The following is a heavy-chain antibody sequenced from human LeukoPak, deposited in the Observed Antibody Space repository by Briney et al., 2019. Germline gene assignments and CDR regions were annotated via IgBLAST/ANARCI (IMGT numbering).Heavy chain of an antibody. CDR3: AKASGASRPYYFDY. CDR1: GFTFSNYV. Sequence: GGSLRLSCATSGFTFSNYVMSWVRQAPGEGLEWVSAITGSADDTYYADSVKGRFTISRDNSKNTLYLQMNSLRAEGTAVYYCAKASGASRPYYFDYWGQGTLVTVSS. J-gene: IGHJ4*02. D-gene: IGHD3-10*01. CDR2: ITGSADDT. V-gene: IGHV3-23*01.